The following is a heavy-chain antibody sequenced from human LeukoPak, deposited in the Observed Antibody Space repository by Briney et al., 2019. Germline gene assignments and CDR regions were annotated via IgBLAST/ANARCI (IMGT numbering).Heavy chain of an antibody. CDR2: IKQDGSEK. CDR1: GFNFNIYA. V-gene: IGHV3-7*01. D-gene: IGHD2-8*01. CDR3: AKGGRGNGEVY. Sequence: PGGSLRLSCAASGFNFNIYAMSWVRQAPGKGLEWVANIKQDGSEKNCVDSVKGRFTISRDNAKSSLFLQMNDLRAEDTAVYYCAKGGRGNGEVYWGQGTLVTVSS. J-gene: IGHJ4*02.